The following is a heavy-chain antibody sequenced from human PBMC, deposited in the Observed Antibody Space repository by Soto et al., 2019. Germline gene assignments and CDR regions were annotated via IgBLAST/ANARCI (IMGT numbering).Heavy chain of an antibody. CDR3: AKDGNWLDVYFDV. J-gene: IGHJ4*02. CDR2: SSASGRSR. D-gene: IGHD6-19*01. V-gene: IGHV3-23*01. Sequence: PGGSLRLSCVASGIEFSNYAMSWVRQAPGKGLEWFSISSASGRSRYHADSVKGRFTISRDNSKNTLYLHMTNLRAEDTAVYYCAKDGNWLDVYFDVWGQGTPVTVSS. CDR1: GIEFSNYA.